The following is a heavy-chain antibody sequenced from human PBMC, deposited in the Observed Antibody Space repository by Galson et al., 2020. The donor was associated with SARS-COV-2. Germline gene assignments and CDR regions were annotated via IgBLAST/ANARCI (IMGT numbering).Heavy chain of an antibody. V-gene: IGHV1-18*01. CDR1: GYTFTSYG. CDR3: ARANRGITMVRGVITRFDY. D-gene: IGHD3-10*01. CDR2: ISAYNGNT. J-gene: IGHJ4*02. Sequence: ASAKVSCKASGYTFTSYGISWVRQAPGQGLEWMGWISAYNGNTNYAQKLQGRVTMTTDTSTSTAYMELRSLRSDDPAVYYCARANRGITMVRGVITRFDYWGQGTLVTVSS.